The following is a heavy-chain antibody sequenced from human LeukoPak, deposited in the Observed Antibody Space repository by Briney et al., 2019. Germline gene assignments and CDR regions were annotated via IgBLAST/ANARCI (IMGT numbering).Heavy chain of an antibody. CDR2: ISGNGHPT. J-gene: IGHJ4*02. V-gene: IGHV3-23*01. Sequence: GGSRRLSSSASGFTFSRFAMTWVRQLPGRGLEWVSSISGNGHPTYYADSVKGRFSVSRDNSKNILYLQMDSLRADDSALYYCAKDANYYDSSGYLIPFDYWGQGTLVTVSS. D-gene: IGHD3-22*01. CDR3: AKDANYYDSSGYLIPFDY. CDR1: GFTFSRFA.